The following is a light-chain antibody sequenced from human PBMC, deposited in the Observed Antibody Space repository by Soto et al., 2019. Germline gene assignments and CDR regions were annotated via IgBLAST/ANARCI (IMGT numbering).Light chain of an antibody. Sequence: EIVLTQSPGTLSLSPVARATLSCRASQSVSSNFLAWYQQKPGQAPRLLIYGASNRATGIPDRFSGSGSGTDFTLTISRLEPEDFAVYYCQQYDSSPRTFGQGTKVDIK. CDR3: QQYDSSPRT. V-gene: IGKV3-20*01. CDR2: GAS. J-gene: IGKJ1*01. CDR1: QSVSSNF.